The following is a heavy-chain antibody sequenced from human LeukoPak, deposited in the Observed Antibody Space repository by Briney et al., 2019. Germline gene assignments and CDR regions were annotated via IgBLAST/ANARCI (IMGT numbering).Heavy chain of an antibody. CDR3: ARHHLFGVEYNWFDP. CDR1: GGSISISSYY. Sequence: SETLSLTCTVSGGSISISSYYWGWIRQPPGKGLEWIGSIYYSGSTYYNPSLKSRVTISVDTSKNQFSLKLSSVTAADTAVYYCARHHLFGVEYNWFDPWGQGTLVTVSS. V-gene: IGHV4-39*01. CDR2: IYYSGST. J-gene: IGHJ5*02. D-gene: IGHD3-3*01.